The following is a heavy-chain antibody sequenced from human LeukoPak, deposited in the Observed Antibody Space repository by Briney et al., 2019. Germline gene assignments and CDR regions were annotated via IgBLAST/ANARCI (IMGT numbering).Heavy chain of an antibody. CDR3: ARGSSGEDFDY. D-gene: IGHD3-10*01. Sequence: ASVKVSCKASGYTFTSYGISWVRQAPGQGLEWMGWISAYNGNTNYAQKFQGRVTMTRDMSTSTVYMELSSLRSEDTAVYYCARGSSGEDFDYWGQGTLVTVSS. CDR2: ISAYNGNT. J-gene: IGHJ4*02. V-gene: IGHV1-18*01. CDR1: GYTFTSYG.